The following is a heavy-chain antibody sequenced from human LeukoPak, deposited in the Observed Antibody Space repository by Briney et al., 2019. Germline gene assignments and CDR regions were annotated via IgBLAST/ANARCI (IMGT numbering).Heavy chain of an antibody. D-gene: IGHD3-10*01. CDR1: GFTYSSYS. V-gene: IGHV3-21*01. Sequence: GGSLRLSCAASGFTYSSYSMNWVRQAPGKGLEWVSSISSSSSYIYYADSVKGRFTISRDNAKNSLYLQMNSLRAEDTAVYYCARAHYYGSGGGKYWGQGTLVTVSS. CDR3: ARAHYYGSGGGKY. CDR2: ISSSSSYI. J-gene: IGHJ4*02.